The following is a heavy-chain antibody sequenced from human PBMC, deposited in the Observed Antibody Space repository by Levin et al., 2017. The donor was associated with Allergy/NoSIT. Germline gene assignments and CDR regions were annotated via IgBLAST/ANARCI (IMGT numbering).Heavy chain of an antibody. D-gene: IGHD6-6*01. CDR1: GFTFSSYN. CDR2: ISSSSSYI. V-gene: IGHV3-21*01. Sequence: GGSLRLSCAASGFTFSSYNMNWVRQAPGKGLEWVSSISSSSSYIYYADSVRGRFTISRDNAKNSLYLQMNSLRAEDTAVYYCARDRFDYSSSSPHYWGQGTLVTVSS. J-gene: IGHJ4*02. CDR3: ARDRFDYSSSSPHY.